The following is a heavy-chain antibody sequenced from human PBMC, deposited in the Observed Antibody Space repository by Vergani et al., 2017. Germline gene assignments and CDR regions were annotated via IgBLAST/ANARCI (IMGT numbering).Heavy chain of an antibody. CDR1: GFTFSSYA. D-gene: IGHD3-22*01. CDR3: AKDRHVVVASYYFDY. J-gene: IGHJ4*02. CDR2: ISGSGGST. Sequence: EVQLLESGGGLVQPGGSLRLSCAASGFTFSSYAMSWVRQAPGKGLEWVSAISGSGGSTYYADSVKGRCTISRDNSKNTLYLQMNSLRAEDTAVYYCAKDRHVVVASYYFDYWGQGTLVTVSS. V-gene: IGHV3-23*01.